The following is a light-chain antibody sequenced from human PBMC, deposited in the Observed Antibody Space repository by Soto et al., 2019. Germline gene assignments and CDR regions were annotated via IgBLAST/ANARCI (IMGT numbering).Light chain of an antibody. CDR2: EAS. J-gene: IGKJ5*01. CDR3: QQLYTLPFT. Sequence: EIQMTQSPSTLSASVGDRVTITCRARQSIGSWLAWYQQKPGKAPKLLIYEASTLQSGVPSRFSGSGSGTEFTLTISGLLPEDFAAYHCQQLYTLPFTFGQGTRLEIK. CDR1: QSIGSW. V-gene: IGKV1-5*01.